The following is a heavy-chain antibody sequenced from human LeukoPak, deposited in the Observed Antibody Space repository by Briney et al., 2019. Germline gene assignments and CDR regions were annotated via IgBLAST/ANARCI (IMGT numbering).Heavy chain of an antibody. J-gene: IGHJ3*01. CDR3: AIYHAPRGYCRSANCPDAFDL. V-gene: IGHV3-21*01. CDR1: GFTFSAYA. D-gene: IGHD2-2*01. CDR2: ISSRSSFI. Sequence: GGSLRLSCVASGFTFSAYAMDWVRQAPGKGLEWVSSISSRSSFIYYADSVRGRFTISRDNARNSVYLQMDSLRAEDTTVYFCAIYHAPRGYCRSANCPDAFDLWGQGTMVTVSS.